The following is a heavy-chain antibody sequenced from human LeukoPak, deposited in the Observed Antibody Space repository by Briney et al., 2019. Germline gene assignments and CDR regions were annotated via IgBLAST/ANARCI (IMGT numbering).Heavy chain of an antibody. CDR3: AKVERYYYDSSGSNFDY. CDR1: GFTFSTYG. V-gene: IGHV3-30*02. Sequence: GSLRLSFAASGFTFSTYGMHWVRPAPGKGLEWVAFIRYDGSNKYYADSVKGRFTISRDNSKNTLYLQMNSLRAEDTAVYYCAKVERYYYDSSGSNFDYWGQGTLVTVSS. D-gene: IGHD3-22*01. J-gene: IGHJ4*02. CDR2: IRYDGSNK.